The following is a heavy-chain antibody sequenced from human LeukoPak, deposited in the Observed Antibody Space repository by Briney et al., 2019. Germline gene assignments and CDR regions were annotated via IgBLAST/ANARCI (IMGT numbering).Heavy chain of an antibody. CDR1: EFTFSSYA. CDR3: ARSRRTTYNWFDP. J-gene: IGHJ5*02. Sequence: PGRSLRLSCAASEFTFSSYAMHWVRQAPGKGLEWVAVISYDGSNKYYADSVKGRFTISRDNSKNTLYLQMNSLRAEDTAVYYCARSRRTTYNWFDPWGQGTLVTVSS. V-gene: IGHV3-30-3*01. D-gene: IGHD1-1*01. CDR2: ISYDGSNK.